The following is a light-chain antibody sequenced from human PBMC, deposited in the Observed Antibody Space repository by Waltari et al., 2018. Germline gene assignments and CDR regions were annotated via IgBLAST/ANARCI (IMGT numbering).Light chain of an antibody. CDR2: EDT. J-gene: IGLJ1*01. CDR3: YSSDSTGLRV. Sequence: YELTQPPSVSVSPGQTARITCSGHELPRKYAYGFQQKSGQAPRLAIYEDTKRPSGIPERFSGSSSGTVATLTITGAQVDDEADYYCYSSDSTGLRVFGGGTTVVVL. CDR1: ELPRKY. V-gene: IGLV3-10*01.